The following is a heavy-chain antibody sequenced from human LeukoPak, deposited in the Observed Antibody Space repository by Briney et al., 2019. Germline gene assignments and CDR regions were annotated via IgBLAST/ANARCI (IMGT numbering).Heavy chain of an antibody. J-gene: IGHJ4*02. CDR1: ALTFSSYG. V-gene: IGHV3-23*01. Sequence: GGTLRLSCAASALTFSSYGMSWVRQAPVKGLEWVSAISGSGGSTYYADSVKGRFTISRDNSKNTLYLQMNSLRAEDTAVYYCAKREYSSSWYEDYWGQGTLVTVSS. CDR3: AKREYSSSWYEDY. D-gene: IGHD6-13*01. CDR2: ISGSGGST.